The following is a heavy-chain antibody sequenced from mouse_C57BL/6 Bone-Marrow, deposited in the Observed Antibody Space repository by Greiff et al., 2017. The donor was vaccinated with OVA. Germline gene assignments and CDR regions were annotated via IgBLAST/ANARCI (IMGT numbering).Heavy chain of an antibody. V-gene: IGHV1-9*01. CDR2: ILPGSGST. Sequence: QVQLQQSGAELMKPGASVKLSCKATGYTFTGYWIEWVKQRPGHGLEWIGEILPGSGSTNYNEKFKGKATFTADTSSNTAYMQLSSLTTEDSAIYYCARYEYYYGSSYWYFDVWGTGTTVTVSS. CDR3: ARYEYYYGSSYWYFDV. CDR1: GYTFTGYW. J-gene: IGHJ1*03. D-gene: IGHD1-1*01.